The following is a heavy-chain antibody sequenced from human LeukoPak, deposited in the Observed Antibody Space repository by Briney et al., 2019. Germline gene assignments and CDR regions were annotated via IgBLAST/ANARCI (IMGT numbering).Heavy chain of an antibody. J-gene: IGHJ4*02. CDR3: ARHPVVRGVITTGGYWY. CDR2: ISSSTLTI. Sequence: PGGSLRLSCAASGFTFSSYSMNWVRQAPGKGLEWVSLISSSTLTIYYADSVKGRFTISRDNAKNSLYLQMNSLRAEDTAVYYCARHPVVRGVITTGGYWYWGQGTLVTVSS. D-gene: IGHD3-10*01. V-gene: IGHV3-48*01. CDR1: GFTFSSYS.